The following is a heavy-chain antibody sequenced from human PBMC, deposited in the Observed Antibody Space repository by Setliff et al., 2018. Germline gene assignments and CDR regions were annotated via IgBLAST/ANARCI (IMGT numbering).Heavy chain of an antibody. CDR1: GGSISTNSYY. V-gene: IGHV4-39*07. D-gene: IGHD3-22*01. J-gene: IGHJ4*02. CDR2: MYFSGST. CDR3: ARAPRYFDSTGSYFDG. Sequence: SETLSLTCTVSGGSISTNSYYWGWIRQPPGKGLEWIGSMYFSGSTYCNPSLKSRVTMSVDKSKNEFSLKMSSVTAADTAVYYCARAPRYFDSTGSYFDGWGQGTLVTVSS.